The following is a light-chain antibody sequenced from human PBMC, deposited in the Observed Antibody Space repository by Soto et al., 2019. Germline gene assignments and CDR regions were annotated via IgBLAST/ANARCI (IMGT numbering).Light chain of an antibody. Sequence: ERVLTQSPGTLSLSQGERATLSCRASQSVSSNLAWYQQKPGQAPRLLVYGASSRATGIPDRFSGSGSGTDFTLTISGLEPEDFAVYYCQQRNNWPWTFGQGTKVDIK. CDR2: GAS. V-gene: IGKV3D-20*02. CDR3: QQRNNWPWT. J-gene: IGKJ1*01. CDR1: QSVSSN.